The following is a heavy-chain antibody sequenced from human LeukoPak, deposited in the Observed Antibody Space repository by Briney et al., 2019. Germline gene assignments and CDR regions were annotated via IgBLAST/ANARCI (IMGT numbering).Heavy chain of an antibody. CDR2: IYPGDSDT. Sequence: GESLKISCKGSGYSFTSYWIGWVRQMPGKGLEWMGIIYPGDSDTRYSPSFQGQVTISADKSISSAYLQWSSLKASDTAMYYCARTQTRRGYYYYMDVWGKGTTVTISS. D-gene: IGHD3-10*01. CDR1: GYSFTSYW. V-gene: IGHV5-51*01. J-gene: IGHJ6*03. CDR3: ARTQTRRGYYYYMDV.